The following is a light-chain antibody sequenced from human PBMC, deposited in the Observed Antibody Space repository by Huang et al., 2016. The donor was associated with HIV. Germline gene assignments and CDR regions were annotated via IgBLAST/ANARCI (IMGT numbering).Light chain of an antibody. V-gene: IGKV3-15*01. J-gene: IGKJ4*01. CDR2: GSS. Sequence: IVMTQSPATLSVSPGERVTLSCRANRTVSTNLAWYQQRPGQAPRLLLYGSSTRAPGVPARFSGSGSGTYFSLTISSLQSEDFALYYCHQYNNWLLSFGGGTRVDI. CDR3: HQYNNWLLS. CDR1: RTVSTN.